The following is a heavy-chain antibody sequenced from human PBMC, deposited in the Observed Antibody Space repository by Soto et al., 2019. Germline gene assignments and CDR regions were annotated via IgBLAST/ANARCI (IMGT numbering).Heavy chain of an antibody. D-gene: IGHD3-10*01. Sequence: GESLKISCQGSGYSFSSYWITWVRQMPGKGLEWMGRIDPSDSYTNYSPSFEGHVTISADTSISTTYLQWSSLKASDTAMYYCARHAGRGQDYYDGMDVWCQGDTVTVFS. CDR3: ARHAGRGQDYYDGMDV. CDR2: IDPSDSYT. CDR1: GYSFSSYW. J-gene: IGHJ6*02. V-gene: IGHV5-10-1*01.